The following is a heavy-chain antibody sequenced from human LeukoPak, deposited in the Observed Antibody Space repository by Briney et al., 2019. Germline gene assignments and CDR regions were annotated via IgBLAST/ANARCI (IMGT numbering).Heavy chain of an antibody. D-gene: IGHD6-19*01. J-gene: IGHJ6*02. Sequence: GRSLRLSCAASGFTFSSYSMNWVRQAPGKGLEWVSYISSSSSTIYYADSVKGRFTISRDNAKNSLYLQMNSLRAEDTAVYYCARDSSGWYQGLGGMDVWGQGTTVTVSS. V-gene: IGHV3-48*01. CDR2: ISSSSSTI. CDR1: GFTFSSYS. CDR3: ARDSSGWYQGLGGMDV.